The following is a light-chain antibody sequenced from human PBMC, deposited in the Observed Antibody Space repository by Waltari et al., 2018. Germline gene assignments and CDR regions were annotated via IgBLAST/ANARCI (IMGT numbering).Light chain of an antibody. CDR2: DAS. CDR3: QQRSNWPPIT. J-gene: IGKJ5*01. CDR1: QSVYSY. V-gene: IGKV3-11*01. Sequence: EIVLTQSPATLSLSPGERATLSCRASQSVYSYLAWYQQQPGQATRLLIYDASNRATGIPARFSGSGSGTYFTLTISSLEPEDFAVYYCQQRSNWPPITFGQGTRLEIK.